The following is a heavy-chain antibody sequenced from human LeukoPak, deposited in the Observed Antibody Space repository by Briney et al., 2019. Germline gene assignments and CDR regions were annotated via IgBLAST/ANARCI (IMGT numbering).Heavy chain of an antibody. Sequence: PGGSLRLSCIASGFTFSSYWMAWVRQVPGKGLEWLANIKPDGTDKYYVESVKGRFTISRDNAKSSLYLQMSSLGVEDTAVYYCASRDTPSKWYYYIDVWGKGTTVRVSS. J-gene: IGHJ6*03. V-gene: IGHV3-7*01. CDR3: ASRDTPSKWYYYIDV. D-gene: IGHD2-15*01. CDR1: GFTFSSYW. CDR2: IKPDGTDK.